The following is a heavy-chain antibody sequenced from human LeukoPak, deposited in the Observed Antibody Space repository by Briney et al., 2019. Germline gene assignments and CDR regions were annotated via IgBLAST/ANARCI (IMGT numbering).Heavy chain of an antibody. CDR3: ARGRHDSSDDGVDY. CDR1: GGSFSGYY. J-gene: IGHJ4*02. Sequence: PSETLSLTWAVYGGSFSGYYWSWIRQPPGKGLEWIGEINHSGSTNYNPSLKGRVTISVDTSKNQFSLKLSSVTAADTAVYYCARGRHDSSDDGVDYWGQGTLVTVSS. V-gene: IGHV4-34*01. CDR2: INHSGST. D-gene: IGHD3-22*01.